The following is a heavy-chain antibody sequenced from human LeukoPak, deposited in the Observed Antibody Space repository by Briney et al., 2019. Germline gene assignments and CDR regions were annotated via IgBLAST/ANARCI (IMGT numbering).Heavy chain of an antibody. D-gene: IGHD6-19*01. Sequence: SETLSLTCTVSGGSISSSSYYWGWIRQPPGKGLEWIGSIYYIGSTYYNPSLKSRVTISVDTYKNQFSLKLSSVTAADTAVYYCARWGSSSQAVAVTFDYWGQGTLVTVSS. CDR2: IYYIGST. V-gene: IGHV4-39*07. CDR3: ARWGSSSQAVAVTFDY. J-gene: IGHJ4*02. CDR1: GGSISSSSYY.